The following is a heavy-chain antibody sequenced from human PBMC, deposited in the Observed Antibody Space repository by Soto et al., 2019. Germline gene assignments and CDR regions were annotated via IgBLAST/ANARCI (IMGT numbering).Heavy chain of an antibody. CDR3: ARWWLGGYDSYFDY. CDR2: IYHSGST. J-gene: IGHJ4*02. D-gene: IGHD5-12*01. Sequence: SETLSLTCAVSGGSISSVGYSWSWIRQPPGKGLEWIGYIYHSGSTYYNPSLKSRVTISVDTSKNQFSLKLSSVTAADTAVYYCARWWLGGYDSYFDYWGQGALVTVSS. V-gene: IGHV4-30-2*05. CDR1: GGSISSVGYS.